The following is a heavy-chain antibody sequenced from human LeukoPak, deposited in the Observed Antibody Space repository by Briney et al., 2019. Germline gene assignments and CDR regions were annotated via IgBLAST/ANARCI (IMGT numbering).Heavy chain of an antibody. CDR3: ARDHSTYGGKRGFDY. CDR2: ISKSSTFL. J-gene: IGHJ4*02. D-gene: IGHD4-23*01. Sequence: GGSLRLSCAASGFTFSSYSMNWVRQAPGKGLEWVSFISKSSTFLYYADSVKGRFTISRDNAKNSVSLHMNSLRAEDTAVYYCARDHSTYGGKRGFDYWGQGTLVTVSS. CDR1: GFTFSSYS. V-gene: IGHV3-21*01.